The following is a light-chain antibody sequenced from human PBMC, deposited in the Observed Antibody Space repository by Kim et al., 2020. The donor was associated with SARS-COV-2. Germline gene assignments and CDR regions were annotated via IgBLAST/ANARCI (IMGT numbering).Light chain of an antibody. CDR1: QIVSSDY. Sequence: LVLTQSPDTLSLSPGERATLSCRASQIVSSDYFVWYQHKIGQAPRLLIYGASNRATDIPDRFSGSGSGRDFTLTISRVEPEDFAVYYCQQFGSPPYAFGQGTKLEI. J-gene: IGKJ2*01. CDR2: GAS. V-gene: IGKV3-20*01. CDR3: QQFGSPPYA.